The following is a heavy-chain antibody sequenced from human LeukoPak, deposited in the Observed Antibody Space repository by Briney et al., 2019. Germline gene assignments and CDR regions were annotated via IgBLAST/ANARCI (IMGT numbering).Heavy chain of an antibody. Sequence: GGSLRLSCAASGFTFSSYAMHWVRQAPGKGLEWVAVISYDGSNKYYADSVKGRFTISRDNSKNTLYLQMNSLRAEDTAVYYCARSLSGYGILTGYSETYYFDYWGQGTLVTVSS. CDR3: ARSLSGYGILTGYSETYYFDY. CDR1: GFTFSSYA. CDR2: ISYDGSNK. D-gene: IGHD3-9*01. V-gene: IGHV3-30-3*01. J-gene: IGHJ4*02.